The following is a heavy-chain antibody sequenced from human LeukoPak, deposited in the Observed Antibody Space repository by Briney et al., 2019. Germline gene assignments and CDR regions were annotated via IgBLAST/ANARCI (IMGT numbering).Heavy chain of an antibody. CDR3: ARATQRYCSGTTCFPYWFDT. D-gene: IGHD2-2*01. CDR2: THTGGSP. Sequence: SGTLSLTCTVSGGSMTHYFWNWIRQAPGKGLEWIGYTHTGGSPDYSRSLKSRVTISLDTSKNHFSLMLSSVTAADTAVYFCARATQRYCSGTTCFPYWFDTWGQGTLATVSS. J-gene: IGHJ5*02. V-gene: IGHV4-4*09. CDR1: GGSMTHYF.